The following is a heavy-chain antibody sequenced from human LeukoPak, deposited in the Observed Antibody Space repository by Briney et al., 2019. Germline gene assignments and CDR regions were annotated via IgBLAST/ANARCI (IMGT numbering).Heavy chain of an antibody. V-gene: IGHV3-66*01. CDR3: ARDRAAADLDY. CDR1: GFTVSNNY. J-gene: IGHJ4*02. D-gene: IGHD6-13*01. CDR2: IYSGGST. Sequence: GGSLRLSCAASGFTVSNNYMSWVRQAPGKGLEWVSVIYSGGSTYYADSVKGRFTISRDNSKNTLYLQMNSLRAEDTAVYYCARDRAAADLDYWGQGTLVTVSS.